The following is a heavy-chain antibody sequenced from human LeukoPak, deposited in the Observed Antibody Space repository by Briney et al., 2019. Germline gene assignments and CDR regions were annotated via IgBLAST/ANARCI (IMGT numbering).Heavy chain of an antibody. Sequence: GSSVKVSCKASGGTFSSYAISWVRQAPGQGLEWMGGIIPIFGTANYSQKFQGRVTITTDESTSTAYMKLSSLRSEDTAVYYCATSRAGRRDGYNLIYWGQGTLVTVSS. D-gene: IGHD5-24*01. CDR1: GGTFSSYA. J-gene: IGHJ4*02. CDR2: IIPIFGTA. V-gene: IGHV1-69*05. CDR3: ATSRAGRRDGYNLIY.